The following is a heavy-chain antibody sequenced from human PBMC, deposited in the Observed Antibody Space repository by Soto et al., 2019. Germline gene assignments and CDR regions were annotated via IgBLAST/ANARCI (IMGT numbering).Heavy chain of an antibody. CDR3: ARGLNGYLYYFDY. J-gene: IGHJ4*02. CDR2: IYYSGST. V-gene: IGHV4-39*02. CDR1: GCSISSSSYY. D-gene: IGHD5-18*01. Sequence: PSETLSLTCTVSGCSISSSSYYWGWIRQPPGKGLEWIGSIYYSGSTYYNPSLKSRVTISVDTSASTAYMELSSLRSEDTAVYYCARGLNGYLYYFDYWGQGTLVTVSS.